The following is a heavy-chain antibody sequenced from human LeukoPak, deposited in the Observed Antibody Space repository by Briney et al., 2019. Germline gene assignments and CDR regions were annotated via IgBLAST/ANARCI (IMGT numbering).Heavy chain of an antibody. Sequence: PGGSLRLSCAASGFTFSSYTMNWVRQAPGKGLEWVSSISSRSSYIYYADSVKGRFTISRDNAKNSLYLQMNSLRAEDTAVYYCARDPGYCSGGSCQYYYYYYMDVWGKGTTVTVSS. D-gene: IGHD2-15*01. V-gene: IGHV3-21*01. CDR2: ISSRSSYI. J-gene: IGHJ6*03. CDR1: GFTFSSYT. CDR3: ARDPGYCSGGSCQYYYYYYMDV.